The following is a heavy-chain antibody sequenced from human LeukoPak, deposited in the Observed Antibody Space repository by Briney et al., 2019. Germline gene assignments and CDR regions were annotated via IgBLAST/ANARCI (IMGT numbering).Heavy chain of an antibody. CDR1: GYSFTSYW. CDR3: ARQYYGSGSYYNVGYYYYGMDV. J-gene: IGHJ6*04. Sequence: GESLRISCKGSGYSFTSYWISWVRQMPGKGLEWMGRIDPSDSYTNYSPSFQGHVTISADKSISTAYLQWSSLKASDTAMYYCARQYYGSGSYYNVGYYYYGMDVWGKGTRSPSPQ. CDR2: IDPSDSYT. D-gene: IGHD3-10*01. V-gene: IGHV5-10-1*01.